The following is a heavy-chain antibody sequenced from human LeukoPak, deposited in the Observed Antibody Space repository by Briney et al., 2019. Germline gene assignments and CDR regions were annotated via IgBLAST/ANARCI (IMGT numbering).Heavy chain of an antibody. Sequence: GGSLRLSCAASGFTFSSYWMHWVRQAPGKGLVWVSRINSDGSSTSYADSVKGRFTISRDNAKNTLYLQMNSLRAEDTAVYYCARSGEWLVYQNWFDPWGQGTLVTVSS. CDR3: ARSGEWLVYQNWFDP. CDR2: INSDGSST. J-gene: IGHJ5*02. CDR1: GFTFSSYW. D-gene: IGHD6-19*01. V-gene: IGHV3-74*01.